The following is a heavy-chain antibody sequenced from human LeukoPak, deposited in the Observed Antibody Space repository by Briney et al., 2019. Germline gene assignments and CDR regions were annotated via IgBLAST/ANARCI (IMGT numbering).Heavy chain of an antibody. CDR2: ISGSSSYT. CDR1: GFTFSGYY. Sequence: PGGSLRLSCAASGFTFSGYYMSWIRQAPGRGLEWVSYISGSSSYTNYADSVKGRFTISRDNAKNSLSLQMNSLRAEDTAVYYCARVRGSYTSGYYSTDYWGQGTLVTVSS. CDR3: ARVRGSYTSGYYSTDY. D-gene: IGHD6-19*01. J-gene: IGHJ4*02. V-gene: IGHV3-11*06.